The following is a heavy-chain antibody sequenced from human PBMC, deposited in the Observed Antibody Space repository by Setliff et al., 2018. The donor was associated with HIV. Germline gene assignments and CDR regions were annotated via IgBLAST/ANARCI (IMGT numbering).Heavy chain of an antibody. D-gene: IGHD3-10*01. CDR1: GFTFSNFA. CDR3: ATEKFTFTVVRGVIDS. J-gene: IGHJ4*02. V-gene: IGHV3-23*01. Sequence: GGSLRLSCAASGFTFSNFAMSWVRQAPGKGLEWVSAISGGGGKTDYADSVKGRFTISTDNSRNTLYLQMNSLKAEDTALYYCATEKFTFTVVRGVIDSWGQGTLVTVSS. CDR2: ISGGGGKT.